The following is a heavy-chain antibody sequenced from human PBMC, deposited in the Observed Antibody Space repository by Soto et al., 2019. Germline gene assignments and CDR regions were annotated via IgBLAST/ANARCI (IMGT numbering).Heavy chain of an antibody. CDR3: ARLASGWQYYYFDF. J-gene: IGHJ2*01. Sequence: QVQLQQWGAGLLKPSETLSLTCAVYGGSFSPYFWSWIRQPPGKGLEWIGEINHSGSTNYNPSFTRRATLSVDTSKNQVSLKLTSVTAADTAVYYCARLASGWQYYYFDFWGRGTPVTVSS. CDR1: GGSFSPYF. V-gene: IGHV4-34*01. CDR2: INHSGST. D-gene: IGHD6-19*01.